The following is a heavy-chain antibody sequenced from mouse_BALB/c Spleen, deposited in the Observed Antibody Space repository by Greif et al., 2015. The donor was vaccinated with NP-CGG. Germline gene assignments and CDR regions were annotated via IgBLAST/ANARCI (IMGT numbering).Heavy chain of an antibody. D-gene: IGHD3-3*01. J-gene: IGHJ2*01. CDR1: GYSFTSYW. Sequence: VQLQQSGPQLVRPGASVKISCKASGYSFTSYWMHWVKQRPGQGLEWIGMIDPSDSETRLNQKFKDKATLTVDKSSSTAYMQLSSPTSEDSAVYYCARGGWEGADYWGQGTTLTVSS. V-gene: IGHV1S126*01. CDR3: ARGGWEGADY. CDR2: IDPSDSET.